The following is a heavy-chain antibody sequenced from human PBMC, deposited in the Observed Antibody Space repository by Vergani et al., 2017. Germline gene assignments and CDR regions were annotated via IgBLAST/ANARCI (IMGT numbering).Heavy chain of an antibody. CDR2: ISWNSGTI. J-gene: IGHJ5*02. D-gene: IGHD3-22*01. CDR3: AKDGRSSGYYGLFHP. Sequence: EVQLVESGGGLVQPGGSLRLSCAASGFTFDDYAMHWVRQAPGKGLEWVSGISWNSGTIGYADSVKGRFTISRDNARNSVYLQINSLRAEDTAFYYCAKDGRSSGYYGLFHPWGQGTLVTVSS. CDR1: GFTFDDYA. V-gene: IGHV3-9*01.